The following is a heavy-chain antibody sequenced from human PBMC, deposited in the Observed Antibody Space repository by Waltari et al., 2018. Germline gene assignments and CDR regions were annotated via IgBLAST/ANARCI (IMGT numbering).Heavy chain of an antibody. CDR3: ARDPKHYYYDSSGYLDAFDI. CDR2: IYHSGST. V-gene: IGHV4-38-2*02. J-gene: IGHJ3*02. Sequence: QVQLQESGPGLVKPSETLSLTCAVSGYSISRGYYWGWIRQPPGKGLEWIGSIYHSGSTYYNPSLKSRVTISVDTSKNQFSLKLSSVTAADTAVYYCARDPKHYYYDSSGYLDAFDIWGQGTMVTVSS. CDR1: GYSISRGYY. D-gene: IGHD3-22*01.